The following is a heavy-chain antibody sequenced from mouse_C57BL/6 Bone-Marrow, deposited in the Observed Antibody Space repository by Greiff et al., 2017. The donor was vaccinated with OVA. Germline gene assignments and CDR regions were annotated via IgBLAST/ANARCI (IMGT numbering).Heavy chain of an antibody. Sequence: EVKVEESGPGLVKPSQSLSLTCSVTGYSITSGYYWNWIRQFPGNKLEWMGYISYDGSNNYNPSLKNRISITRDTSKNQFFLKLNSVTTEDTATYYCARGYYGSSYVFDYWGQGTTLTVSS. CDR2: ISYDGSN. V-gene: IGHV3-6*01. J-gene: IGHJ2*01. D-gene: IGHD1-1*01. CDR3: ARGYYGSSYVFDY. CDR1: GYSITSGYY.